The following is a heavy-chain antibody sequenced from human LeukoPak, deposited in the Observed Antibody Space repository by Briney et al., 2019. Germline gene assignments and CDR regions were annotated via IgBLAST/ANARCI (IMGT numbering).Heavy chain of an antibody. CDR3: ARDFDDTYYDFWSGYYTFDY. CDR2: ISSSSSYI. J-gene: IGHJ4*02. V-gene: IGHV3-21*01. D-gene: IGHD3-3*01. CDR1: GFTFSSYS. Sequence: GGSLRLSCAASGFTFSSYSMNWVRQAPGKGLEWVSSISSSSSYIYYADSVRGRFTISRDNAKNSLYLQMNSLRAEDTAVYYCARDFDDTYYDFWSGYYTFDYWGQGTLVTVSS.